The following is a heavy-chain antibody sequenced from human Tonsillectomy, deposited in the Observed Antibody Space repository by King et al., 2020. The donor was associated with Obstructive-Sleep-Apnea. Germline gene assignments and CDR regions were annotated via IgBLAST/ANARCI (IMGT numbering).Heavy chain of an antibody. CDR3: ARHRGVEDYGGYGDYFDY. V-gene: IGHV4-59*08. D-gene: IGHD5-12*01. CDR1: GGSISKYY. Sequence: QLQESGPGLVKPSETLSLTCTVSGGSISKYYWSWIRQPPGKGLEWVGYMYCSGNRNFNPSLKSRVTISADTSKIQLSLRLSSVTAADTAVYYCARHRGVEDYGGYGDYFDYWGQGTLVTVSS. J-gene: IGHJ4*02. CDR2: MYCSGNR.